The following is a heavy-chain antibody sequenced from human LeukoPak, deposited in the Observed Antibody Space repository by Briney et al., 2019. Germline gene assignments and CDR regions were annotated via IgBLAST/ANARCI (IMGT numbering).Heavy chain of an antibody. CDR2: ISGSGGST. Sequence: RGSLRLSCAASGFTLSSYSMSWVRQAPGKGLEWVSSISGSGGSTYYAAPVKGRFTISRDNSKHTLYLQINSLSDEHTAVYSCARDPPYYYDSSGYYYSHYYYYGMDVWGQGATVTVSS. V-gene: IGHV3-23*01. CDR3: ARDPPYYYDSSGYYYSHYYYYGMDV. D-gene: IGHD3-22*01. J-gene: IGHJ6*02. CDR1: GFTLSSYS.